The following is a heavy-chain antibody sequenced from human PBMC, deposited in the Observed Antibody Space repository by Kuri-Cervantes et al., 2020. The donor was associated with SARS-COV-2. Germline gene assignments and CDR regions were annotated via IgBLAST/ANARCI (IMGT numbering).Heavy chain of an antibody. D-gene: IGHD6-13*01. CDR1: GFTFSYYY. CDR3: TTAGYSSSWYVDY. J-gene: IGHJ4*02. Sequence: GGSLRLSCAASGFTFSYYYMSGVRQAPGKGLEWVGRIKSKTDGGTTDYAAPVKGRFTISRDDSKNTLYLQMNSLKTEDTAVYYRTTAGYSSSWYVDYWGQGTLVTVSS. V-gene: IGHV3-15*01. CDR2: IKSKTDGGTT.